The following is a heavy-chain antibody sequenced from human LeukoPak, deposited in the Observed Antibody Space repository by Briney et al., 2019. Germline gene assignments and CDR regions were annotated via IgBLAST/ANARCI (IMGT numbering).Heavy chain of an antibody. V-gene: IGHV4-34*01. CDR1: GGSFSGYC. CDR2: INHSGST. J-gene: IGHJ4*02. CDR3: ARVPYDYVWGSYRYSNYFDY. D-gene: IGHD3-16*02. Sequence: PSETLSLTCAVYGGSFSGYCWSWIRQPPGKGLEWIGEINHSGSTNYNPSLKSRVTISVDTSKNQFSLKLSSVTAADTAVYYCARVPYDYVWGSYRYSNYFDYWGQGTLVTVSS.